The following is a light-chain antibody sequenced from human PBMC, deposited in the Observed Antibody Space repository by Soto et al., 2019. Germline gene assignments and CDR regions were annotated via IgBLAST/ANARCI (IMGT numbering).Light chain of an antibody. CDR3: QQRSKLPRT. CDR2: SAS. Sequence: EILLTQSPVTLSLSPGERATLSCRASETVGDYLAWYQQRPGQAPSLVIHSASKRATGIPARFSASGSETDITLTISSLEPDDFAVYFCQQRSKLPRTFGGGTKIEVK. V-gene: IGKV3-11*01. CDR1: ETVGDY. J-gene: IGKJ4*01.